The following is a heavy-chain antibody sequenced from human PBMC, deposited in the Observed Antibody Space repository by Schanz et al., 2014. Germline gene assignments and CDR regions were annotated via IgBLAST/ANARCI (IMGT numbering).Heavy chain of an antibody. CDR2: ISAYNGNT. CDR3: ARDAADVYDLLTDEDY. D-gene: IGHD3-9*01. J-gene: IGHJ4*02. CDR1: GYTFTSYG. Sequence: QVQLVQSGAEVKKPGASVKVSCKASGYTFTSYGISWVRQAPGQGLEWMGWISAYNGNTKYPQKLQGRVTMTTDTTTTTAYMQLRSLTSDDAAVYYCARDAADVYDLLTDEDYWGQGTLVTVSS. V-gene: IGHV1-18*01.